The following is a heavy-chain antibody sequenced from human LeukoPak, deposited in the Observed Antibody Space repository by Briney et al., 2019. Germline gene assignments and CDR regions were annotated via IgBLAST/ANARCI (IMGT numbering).Heavy chain of an antibody. CDR3: ARDRQQLVRGIAVAGPFDL. Sequence: ASVKVSCKASGYTFTSYGISWVRQAPGQGLEWMGWISAYNGNTNYAQKLQGRVTMTTDTSTSTAYMELRSLRSDDTAVYYCARDRQQLVRGIAVAGPFDLWGQGTLVTVSS. CDR2: ISAYNGNT. J-gene: IGHJ5*02. D-gene: IGHD6-19*01. V-gene: IGHV1-18*01. CDR1: GYTFTSYG.